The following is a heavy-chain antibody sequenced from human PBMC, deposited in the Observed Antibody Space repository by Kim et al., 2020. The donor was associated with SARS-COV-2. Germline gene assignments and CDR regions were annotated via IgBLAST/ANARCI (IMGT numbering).Heavy chain of an antibody. CDR2: ISSSSSYI. CDR1: GFTFSSYS. Sequence: GGSLRLSCAASGFTFSSYSMNWVRQAPGKGLEWVSSISSSSSYIYYADSVKGRFTISRDNAKNSLYLQMNSLRAEDTAVYYCARGTLWFGEFPRGMDVWGRGPTLSVSS. D-gene: IGHD3-10*01. V-gene: IGHV3-21*01. CDR3: ARGTLWFGEFPRGMDV. J-gene: IGHJ6*02.